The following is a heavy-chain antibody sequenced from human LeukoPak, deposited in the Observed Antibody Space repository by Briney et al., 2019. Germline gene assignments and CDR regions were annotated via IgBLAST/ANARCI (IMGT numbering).Heavy chain of an antibody. D-gene: IGHD4-23*01. V-gene: IGHV3-7*01. Sequence: PGGSLRLSCAASGFTFTCCWMSWVRQAPWKGLEWVASIKQDGREKFYADSVRGRFTISRDNARNSLYLQMNSLRAEDTAVYYCARVPGVTRYFDYWGQGILVTVSS. CDR2: IKQDGREK. CDR3: ARVPGVTRYFDY. CDR1: GFTFTCCW. J-gene: IGHJ4*02.